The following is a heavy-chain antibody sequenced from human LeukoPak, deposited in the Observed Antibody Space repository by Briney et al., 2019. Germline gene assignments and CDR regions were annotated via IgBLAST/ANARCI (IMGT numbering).Heavy chain of an antibody. J-gene: IGHJ5*02. D-gene: IGHD3-9*01. CDR1: GFTFSSYA. Sequence: GSLRLSCAASGFTFSSYAMSWIRQPAGKGLEWIGRIYTSGSTNYNPSLKSRVTMSVDTSKNQFSLKLSSVTAADTAVYYCASQQFFYDILTGYYMAWGQGTLVTVSS. V-gene: IGHV4-4*07. CDR3: ASQQFFYDILTGYYMA. CDR2: IYTSGST.